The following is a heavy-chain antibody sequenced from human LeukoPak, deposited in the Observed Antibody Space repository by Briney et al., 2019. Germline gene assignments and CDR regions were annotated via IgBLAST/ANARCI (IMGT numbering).Heavy chain of an antibody. V-gene: IGHV3-7*01. CDR3: ARDGPLGYFDY. CDR2: IKQDGSEK. CDR1: GFTFSSSW. J-gene: IGHJ4*02. Sequence: GGSLRLSCAASGFTFSSSWMSWVRQAPGKWLEWVANIKQDGSEKNYVDSVKGRFTISRDYAKHSLYLQMHSLRAEDTAVYFCARDGPLGYFDYWGQGTLVTVSS.